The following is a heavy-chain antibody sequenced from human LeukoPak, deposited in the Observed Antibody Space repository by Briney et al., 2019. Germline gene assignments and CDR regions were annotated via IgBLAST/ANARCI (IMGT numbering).Heavy chain of an antibody. CDR3: ARSVSAAGTWFHP. CDR1: GGSISHYS. J-gene: IGHJ5*02. Sequence: SETLSLTCTVSGGSISHYSWSWIRQPPGKGLEWIGYIYYSGSTNYNPSLMSRITLSVDTSKNQFSLKLSSVTAAETAGYYWARSVSAAGTWFHPWGRGTRVTVSS. V-gene: IGHV4-59*08. CDR2: IYYSGST. D-gene: IGHD6-13*01.